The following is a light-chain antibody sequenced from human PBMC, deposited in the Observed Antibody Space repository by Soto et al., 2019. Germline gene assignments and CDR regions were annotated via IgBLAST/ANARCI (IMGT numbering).Light chain of an antibody. CDR1: SSDVGGYNY. Sequence: QPASVSGSPGQSITMSCTGTSSDVGGYNYVSWYQQHPGKAPKLMIYEVSNRPSGVSNRFSGSKSGNTASLTISGLQAEDEADYYCSSYISSSIDYVFGTGTKVTVL. J-gene: IGLJ1*01. V-gene: IGLV2-14*01. CDR2: EVS. CDR3: SSYISSSIDYV.